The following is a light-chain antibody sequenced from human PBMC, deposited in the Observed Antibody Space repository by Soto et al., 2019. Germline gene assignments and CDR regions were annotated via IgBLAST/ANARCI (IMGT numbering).Light chain of an antibody. CDR2: GAS. V-gene: IGKV1-9*01. CDR1: QDISSY. J-gene: IGKJ5*01. Sequence: DFHFTQSPSFLSASVGDRVTITCRASQDISSYLGWYQQKPGEAPKLLIYGASTLQSGVPSRFSGSGSGTEFTLTISSLQPEDSASYYCQQLNSYLFNCGQGTRRE. CDR3: QQLNSYLFN.